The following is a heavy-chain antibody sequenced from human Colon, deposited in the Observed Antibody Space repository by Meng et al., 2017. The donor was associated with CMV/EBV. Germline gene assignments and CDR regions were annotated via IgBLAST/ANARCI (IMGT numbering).Heavy chain of an antibody. Sequence: GGSLRLSCEASGFIFKNYIMHWVRQAPGKGLEWVSSISNINYIYQADSVKGRFTISRDNAKNSLSLLMNSLRPEDTAVYYCAREGDFWSGFDYWGQGTLVTVSS. CDR1: GFIFKNYI. J-gene: IGHJ4*02. D-gene: IGHD3-3*01. V-gene: IGHV3-21*01. CDR3: AREGDFWSGFDY. CDR2: ISNINYI.